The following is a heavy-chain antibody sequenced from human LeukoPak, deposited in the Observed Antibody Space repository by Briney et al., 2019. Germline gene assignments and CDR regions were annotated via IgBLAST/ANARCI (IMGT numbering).Heavy chain of an antibody. D-gene: IGHD3-22*01. Sequence: KTSETLSLTCTVSGGSISSGSYYWSWIRQPAGKGLEWIGRIYSSGSTNYNPSLKSRVTISLDTSKNQFSLKLSSVTAADTAVYYCARDDSSGYYVDYWGQGTLVTVSS. CDR2: IYSSGST. CDR1: GGSISSGSYY. V-gene: IGHV4-61*02. J-gene: IGHJ4*02. CDR3: ARDDSSGYYVDY.